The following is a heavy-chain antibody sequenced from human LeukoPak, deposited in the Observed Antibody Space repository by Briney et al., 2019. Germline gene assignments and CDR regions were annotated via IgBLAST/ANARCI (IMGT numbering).Heavy chain of an antibody. CDR3: ARGARMDWSGYYPYYYYMDV. Sequence: GGSLRLSCAASGFTFSSYSMNWVRQAPGKGLEWVSYISSSSSTIYYADSVRGRFTISRDNAKNSLHLQMNSLRAEDTAVYYCARGARMDWSGYYPYYYYMDVWGKGTTVTVSS. V-gene: IGHV3-48*01. CDR1: GFTFSSYS. J-gene: IGHJ6*03. D-gene: IGHD3-3*01. CDR2: ISSSSSTI.